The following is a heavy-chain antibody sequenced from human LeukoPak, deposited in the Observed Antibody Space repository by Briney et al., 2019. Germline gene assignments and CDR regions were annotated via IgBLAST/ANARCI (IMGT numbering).Heavy chain of an antibody. J-gene: IGHJ4*02. CDR3: ARRVTVTTLRYFDY. D-gene: IGHD4-17*01. CDR1: GGSFSGYY. CDR2: INHSGST. Sequence: SSETLSLTCAVYGGSFSGYYWSWIRQPPGKGLEWIGEINHSGSTNYNPSLKSRVTISVDTSKNQFSLRLSSVTAADTAVYYCARRVTVTTLRYFDYWGQGTLVTVSS. V-gene: IGHV4-34*01.